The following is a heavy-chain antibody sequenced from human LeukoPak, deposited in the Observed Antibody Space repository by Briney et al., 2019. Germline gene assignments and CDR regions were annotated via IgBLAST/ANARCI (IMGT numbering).Heavy chain of an antibody. D-gene: IGHD3-22*01. CDR2: INSDGSNT. CDR1: GFTFSSYW. CDR3: ARDLGQYYDTSDNWFDP. V-gene: IGHV3-74*01. J-gene: IGHJ5*02. Sequence: PEGSLRLSCAASGFTFSSYWMHWVRQAPGKGLVWVSRINSDGSNTSYADSVKGRFTISRDNAKNTLNLQMNSLRAEDTAVYYCARDLGQYYDTSDNWFDPWGQGTLVTVSS.